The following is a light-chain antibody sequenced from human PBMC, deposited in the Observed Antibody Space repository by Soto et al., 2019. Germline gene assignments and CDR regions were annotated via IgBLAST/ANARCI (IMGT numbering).Light chain of an antibody. CDR1: QAVSSN. Sequence: EIVMTQSPATLSVSPGDTATLSCRASQAVSSNLAWYQQKPGQAPRLLMYGASTRATGIPARFSGSGSGTDFTPTISSMQSEDFAVYYCQQYNNWPPLTFGGGTKVEMK. CDR3: QQYNNWPPLT. J-gene: IGKJ4*01. V-gene: IGKV3-15*01. CDR2: GAS.